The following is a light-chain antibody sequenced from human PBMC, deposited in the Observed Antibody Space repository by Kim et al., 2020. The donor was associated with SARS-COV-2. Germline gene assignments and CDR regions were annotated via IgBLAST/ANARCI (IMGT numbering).Light chain of an antibody. CDR1: SSNIGSNT. V-gene: IGLV1-44*01. CDR2: SNN. Sequence: ELTQPPSASGTPGQRVSISCSGSSSNIGSNTVNWYQQLPGTAPKLLIYSNNQRPSGVPDRFSGSKSGTSASLAISGLQSEDEADYYCAAWDDSLNGYVVFGGGTQLTVL. J-gene: IGLJ2*01. CDR3: AAWDDSLNGYVV.